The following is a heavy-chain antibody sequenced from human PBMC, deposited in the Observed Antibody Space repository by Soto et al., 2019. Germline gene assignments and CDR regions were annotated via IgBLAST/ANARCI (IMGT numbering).Heavy chain of an antibody. CDR3: AKGRALSGWYPPYYYGMDV. V-gene: IGHV3-23*01. CDR2: ISGSGGNT. D-gene: IGHD6-19*01. J-gene: IGHJ6*02. CDR1: GYTFSSYA. Sequence: EVQLLESGGGLVQPGGSLRLSCAASGYTFSSYAMSWVRQAPGKGLECVSTISGSGGNTYYADSVRGRFTISRDNSKNTLYLHINSLRAEDTAVYYCAKGRALSGWYPPYYYGMDVWGQGTTVTVSS.